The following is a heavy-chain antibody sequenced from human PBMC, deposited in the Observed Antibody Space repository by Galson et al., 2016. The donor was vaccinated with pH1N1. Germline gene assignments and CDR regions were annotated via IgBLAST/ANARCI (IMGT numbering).Heavy chain of an antibody. J-gene: IGHJ4*02. CDR3: TRENHHKFDY. CDR1: GFTLGDFY. V-gene: IGHV3-72*01. CDR2: ITKRPEGYTT. Sequence: SLRLSCAASGFTLGDFYMDWVRQAPGKGLEWVGRITKRPEGYTTQDAASVRGRFIISREDSKDLLYLQMNSLTTADTAVYYCTRENHHKFDYWGQGTLVTVSS.